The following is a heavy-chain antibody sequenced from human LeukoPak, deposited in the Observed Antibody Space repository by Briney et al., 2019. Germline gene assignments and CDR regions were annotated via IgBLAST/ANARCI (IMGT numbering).Heavy chain of an antibody. CDR3: AVAYGSGSYYYSAFDI. D-gene: IGHD3-10*01. Sequence: ASVKVSCKASGYTFTGYYMHWVRQAPGQGLGWMVWINPNSGGTNYAQKFQGWVTMTRDMSISTAYMELSRLRSDDTAVYYCAVAYGSGSYYYSAFDIWGQGTMVTVSS. CDR1: GYTFTGYY. J-gene: IGHJ3*02. V-gene: IGHV1-2*04. CDR2: INPNSGGT.